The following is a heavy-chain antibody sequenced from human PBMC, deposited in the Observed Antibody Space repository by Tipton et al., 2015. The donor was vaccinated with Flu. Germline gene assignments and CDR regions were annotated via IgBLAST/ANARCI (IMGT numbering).Heavy chain of an antibody. D-gene: IGHD6-19*01. J-gene: IGHJ1*01. Sequence: TLSLTCRIYVGSFRGYYWSWIHQPPGKGLEWIGRIYSGGSTNYNPSLKRRVTMSIDSSKNQLSLKMTSVTAADTALYFCARERYSSGWLEYFQNWGQGTLVTVSS. CDR3: ARERYSSGWLEYFQN. V-gene: IGHV4-4*07. CDR2: IYSGGST. CDR1: VGSFRGYY.